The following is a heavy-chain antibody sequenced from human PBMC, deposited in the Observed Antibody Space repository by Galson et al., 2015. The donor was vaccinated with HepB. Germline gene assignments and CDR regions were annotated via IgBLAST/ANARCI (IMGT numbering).Heavy chain of an antibody. CDR3: ARDDSGWYDWYFDL. Sequence: SVKVSCKASGGTCSSYAISWVRQAPGQGLEWMGRIIPILGIANYAQKFQGRVTITADKSTSTAYMELSSLRSEDTAVYYCARDDSGWYDWYFDLWGRGTLVTVSS. V-gene: IGHV1-69*04. CDR2: IIPILGIA. CDR1: GGTCSSYA. D-gene: IGHD6-19*01. J-gene: IGHJ2*01.